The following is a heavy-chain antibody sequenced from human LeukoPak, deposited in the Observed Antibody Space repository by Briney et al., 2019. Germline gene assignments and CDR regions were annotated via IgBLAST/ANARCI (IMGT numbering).Heavy chain of an antibody. D-gene: IGHD6-13*01. CDR1: GGSISSSSYY. Sequence: PSETLSLTCTVSGGSISSSSYYWGWIRQPPGKGLEWIGSIYYSGSTYYNPSLKSRVTISVDTSKNQFSLKLSSVTAADTAVYYCARDRKGSFRDYWGQGTLVTVSS. J-gene: IGHJ4*02. CDR3: ARDRKGSFRDY. V-gene: IGHV4-39*07. CDR2: IYYSGST.